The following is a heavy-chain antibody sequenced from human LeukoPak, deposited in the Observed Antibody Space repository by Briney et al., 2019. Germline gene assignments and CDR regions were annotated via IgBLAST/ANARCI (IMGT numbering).Heavy chain of an antibody. CDR2: ISSNGGST. Sequence: GGSLRLSCAASGFTFSSYGMHWVRQAPGKGLEYVSAISSNGGSTYYANSVKGRFTISRDNSKNTLYLQMGSLRPEDTAVYYCAKEKLPSGYSFLTDYWGQGTLVTVSS. CDR3: AKEKLPSGYSFLTDY. CDR1: GFTFSSYG. D-gene: IGHD5-18*01. J-gene: IGHJ4*02. V-gene: IGHV3-64*01.